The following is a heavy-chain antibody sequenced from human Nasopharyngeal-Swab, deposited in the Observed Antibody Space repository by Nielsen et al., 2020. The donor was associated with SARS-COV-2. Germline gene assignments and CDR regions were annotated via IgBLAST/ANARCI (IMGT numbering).Heavy chain of an antibody. CDR1: GFTFSTYW. CDR2: INSVWSST. D-gene: IGHD2-2*01. CDR3: ARDLDCSSSDCYLDAFDI. V-gene: IGHV3-74*01. J-gene: IGHJ3*02. Sequence: GESLKISCAASGFTFSTYWMHWVRQAPVKGLVWVSRINSVWSSTTYADSVKGRFTISRDNAKNTLSLQMNSLRVEDTAVYYCARDLDCSSSDCYLDAFDIWGQGTAVTVSS.